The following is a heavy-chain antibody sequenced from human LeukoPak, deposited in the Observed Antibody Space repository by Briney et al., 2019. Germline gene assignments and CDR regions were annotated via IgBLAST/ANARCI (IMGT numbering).Heavy chain of an antibody. V-gene: IGHV3-9*01. CDR2: ISWNSGSI. CDR1: GFTFDDYA. Sequence: SGRSLRLSCAASGFTFDDYAMHWVRQAPGKGLEWVSGISWNSGSIGYADSVKGRFTISRDNAKNSLYLQMNSLRAEDTALYYCAKGSSQMATIYYFDYWGQGTLVTVSS. CDR3: AKGSSQMATIYYFDY. J-gene: IGHJ4*02. D-gene: IGHD5-24*01.